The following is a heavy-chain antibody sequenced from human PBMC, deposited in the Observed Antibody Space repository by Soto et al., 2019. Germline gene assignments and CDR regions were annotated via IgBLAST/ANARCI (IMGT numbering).Heavy chain of an antibody. J-gene: IGHJ6*02. Sequence: GAPVKGSCKASGGTFSSYAISWGRQAPGQGLEWMGGIIPIFGTANYAQKFQGRVTITADESTSTAYMELSSLRSEDTAVYYCARSEKAYYYGSGSPPKYGMDVWGQGTTVTVSS. V-gene: IGHV1-69*13. D-gene: IGHD3-10*01. CDR3: ARSEKAYYYGSGSPPKYGMDV. CDR2: IIPIFGTA. CDR1: GGTFSSYA.